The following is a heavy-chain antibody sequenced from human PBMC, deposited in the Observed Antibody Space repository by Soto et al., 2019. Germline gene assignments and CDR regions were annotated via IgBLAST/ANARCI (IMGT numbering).Heavy chain of an antibody. CDR3: AKRRDEWLLLGD. D-gene: IGHD3-22*01. V-gene: IGHV3-23*01. CDR2: ISGSGGST. J-gene: IGHJ4*02. CDR1: GFTFSSYD. Sequence: EVQLLESGGGLVQPGGSLRLSCAASGFTFSSYDMSWVRQAPGKGLEWVSAISGSGGSTYYADSVKGRFTISRDNSKNTLYLQMNSLRAEDTAVYYCAKRRDEWLLLGDWGQGTLVTVSS.